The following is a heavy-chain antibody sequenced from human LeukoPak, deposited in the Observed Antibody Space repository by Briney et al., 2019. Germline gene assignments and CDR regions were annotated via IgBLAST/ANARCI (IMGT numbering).Heavy chain of an antibody. D-gene: IGHD3-22*01. Sequence: PSETLSLTCTVSGGSISSSSYYWGWIRQPPGKGLEWIGSIYYSGSTYYNPSLKSRVTISVDTSKNQFSLKLSSVTAADTAVYYCARDSGYYSAWFDPWGQGTLVTVSS. J-gene: IGHJ5*02. CDR2: IYYSGST. CDR1: GGSISSSSYY. CDR3: ARDSGYYSAWFDP. V-gene: IGHV4-39*07.